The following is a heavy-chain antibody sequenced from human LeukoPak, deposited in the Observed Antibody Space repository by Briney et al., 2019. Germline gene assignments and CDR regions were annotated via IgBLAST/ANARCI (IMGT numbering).Heavy chain of an antibody. D-gene: IGHD3-9*01. J-gene: IGHJ4*02. CDR2: INWNGGST. V-gene: IGHV3-20*01. CDR1: GFIVRSNH. CDR3: ARNFDWLLSTPSDY. Sequence: RAGGSLRLSCAAFGFIVRSNHINWVRQAPGKGLEWVSGINWNGGSTGYADSVKGRFTISRDNAKNSLYLQMNSLRAEDTALYHCARNFDWLLSTPSDYWGQGTLVTVSS.